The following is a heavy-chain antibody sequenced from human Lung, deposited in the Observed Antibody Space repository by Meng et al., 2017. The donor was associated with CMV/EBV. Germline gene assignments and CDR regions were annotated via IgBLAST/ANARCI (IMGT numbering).Heavy chain of an antibody. J-gene: IGHJ4*02. D-gene: IGHD6-6*01. CDR1: GFTFSTYA. CDR3: AKSSLVGPRLHFDY. Sequence: ESXKISXAASGFTFSTYAMSWVRQSPGKGLEWVSTISDVGDGTYYADSVKGRFTISRDNSKNTLYLQMNSLRADDTAVYYCAKSSLVGPRLHFDYWGQGTXITVSS. V-gene: IGHV3-23*01. CDR2: ISDVGDGT.